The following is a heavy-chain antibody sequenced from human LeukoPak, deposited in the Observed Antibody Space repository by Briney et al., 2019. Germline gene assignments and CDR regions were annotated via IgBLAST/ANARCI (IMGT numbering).Heavy chain of an antibody. CDR3: ARHFTYYYDSSGYPRDAFDI. D-gene: IGHD3-22*01. Sequence: SETLSLTCTVSGGSISGYYWSWIRQSPGKGLVWIGYMYYSGSTNYNPSLESRITISIDMSNDQFSLTLSSVTAADTALYYCARHFTYYYDSSGYPRDAFDIWGQGTMVTVSS. J-gene: IGHJ3*02. V-gene: IGHV4-59*08. CDR1: GGSISGYY. CDR2: MYYSGST.